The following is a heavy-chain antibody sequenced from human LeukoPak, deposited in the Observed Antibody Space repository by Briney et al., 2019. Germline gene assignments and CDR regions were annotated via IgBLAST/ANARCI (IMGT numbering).Heavy chain of an antibody. Sequence: GGSLRLSCAASGFSFSSYVMSWVRQAPGKGLEGVSAISGSGGSTYFADSAKGRFTISRDNSKNTLYLQMNSLSAEDTAIYYCARGLGSSTSRHTFDIWGQGTMVTVSS. CDR1: GFSFSSYV. V-gene: IGHV3-23*01. CDR3: ARGLGSSTSRHTFDI. CDR2: ISGSGGST. D-gene: IGHD2-2*01. J-gene: IGHJ3*02.